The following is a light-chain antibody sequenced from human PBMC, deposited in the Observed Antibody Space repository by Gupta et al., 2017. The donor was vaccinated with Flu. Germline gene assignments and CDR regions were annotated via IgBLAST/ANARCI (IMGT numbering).Light chain of an antibody. Sequence: SYVLTQPPSVSVAPGQTATIACGGVDIETKTVHWYQQKPGQAPALVVYDDTDRPSGIPERFSGSNSGNTATLSISRVEAGDEADYYCQVWDVTSDHVVFGGGTRLTVL. CDR1: DIETKT. CDR2: DDT. V-gene: IGLV3-21*02. J-gene: IGLJ3*02. CDR3: QVWDVTSDHVV.